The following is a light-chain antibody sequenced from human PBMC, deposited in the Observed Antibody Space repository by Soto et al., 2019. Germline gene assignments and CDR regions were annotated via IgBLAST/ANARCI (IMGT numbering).Light chain of an antibody. Sequence: QSVLTQPASVSGSPGQSITISCTGTSSDVGGYNYVSWYQQHPGKAPKLMICDVSDRPSGISNRFSGPKSGNTASLTISGLQAEDEADYYCSSYTTSSTYVFGTGTKLTVL. CDR1: SSDVGGYNY. CDR2: DVS. J-gene: IGLJ1*01. V-gene: IGLV2-14*01. CDR3: SSYTTSSTYV.